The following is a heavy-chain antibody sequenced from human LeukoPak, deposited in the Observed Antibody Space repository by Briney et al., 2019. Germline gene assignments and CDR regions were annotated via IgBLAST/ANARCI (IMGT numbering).Heavy chain of an antibody. CDR3: ARDLTSGCFY. J-gene: IGHJ4*02. D-gene: IGHD6-19*01. CDR1: GFTFSSYA. Sequence: GGSLRLSCAASGFTFSSYAMHWVRQAPGKGLEWVAVISYDGSNKYYADSVKGRFTISRDNSKNTLYLQMNSLRAEDTAVYYCARDLTSGCFYWGQGTLVTVSS. CDR2: ISYDGSNK. V-gene: IGHV3-30*14.